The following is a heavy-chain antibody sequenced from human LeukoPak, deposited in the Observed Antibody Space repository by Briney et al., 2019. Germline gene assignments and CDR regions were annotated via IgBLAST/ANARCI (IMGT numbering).Heavy chain of an antibody. CDR2: VFHTGTA. CDR3: ARDRSVLYTFDP. V-gene: IGHV4-4*07. CDR1: GGSLSHYY. J-gene: IGHJ5*02. Sequence: KPSETLSLTCSVSGGSLSHYYWAWIRQPAGKGLEWIGRVFHTGTANYKPSLKSRVTVSLDTSKNQFSLTLSSVTAADTAVYYCARDRSVLYTFDPRGQGIPVTVSS. D-gene: IGHD2-2*02.